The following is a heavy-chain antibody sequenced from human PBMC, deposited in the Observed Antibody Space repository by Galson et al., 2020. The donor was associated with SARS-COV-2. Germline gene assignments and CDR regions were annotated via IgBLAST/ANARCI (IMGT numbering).Heavy chain of an antibody. CDR1: GGTFSNYA. D-gene: IGHD3-10*01. CDR2: IIPMFDTP. J-gene: IGHJ5*02. CDR3: TRADYYGSGSSNWLDP. Sequence: SVKVSCKASGGTFSNYALSWVRQAPGQGLEWMGGIIPMFDTPVYAQKFQDRVTITAEESTKTVYMELSSLKFEDTAVYYCTRADYYGSGSSNWLDPWGQGTLVTVSS. V-gene: IGHV1-69*13.